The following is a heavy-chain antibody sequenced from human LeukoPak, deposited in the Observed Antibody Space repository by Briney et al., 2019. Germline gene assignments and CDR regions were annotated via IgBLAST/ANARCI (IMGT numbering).Heavy chain of an antibody. D-gene: IGHD3-22*01. CDR1: GGSFSGYY. CDR3: ARTMDDSSGYLLNGETYYFDY. Sequence: SETLSLTCAVYGGSFSGYYWSWIRQHPGKGLEWIGYIYYSGSTYYNPSLKSRVTISVDTSKNQFSLKLSSVTAADTAVYYCARTMDDSSGYLLNGETYYFDYWGQGTLVTVSS. CDR2: IYYSGST. V-gene: IGHV4-31*11. J-gene: IGHJ4*02.